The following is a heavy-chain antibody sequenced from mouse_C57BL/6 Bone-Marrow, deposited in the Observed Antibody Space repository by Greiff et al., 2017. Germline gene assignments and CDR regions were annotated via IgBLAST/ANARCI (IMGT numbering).Heavy chain of an antibody. Sequence: QVQLQQSGAELVRPGASVKLSCKASGYTFTDYYINWVKQRPGQGLEWIARIYPGSGNTYYNEKFKGKATLTAEKSSSTAYMQLSSLTSEDSAVYFCARAEKYYYEFAYWGQGTLVTVSA. CDR1: GYTFTDYY. CDR2: IYPGSGNT. CDR3: ARAEKYYYEFAY. J-gene: IGHJ3*01. D-gene: IGHD1-1*01. V-gene: IGHV1-76*01.